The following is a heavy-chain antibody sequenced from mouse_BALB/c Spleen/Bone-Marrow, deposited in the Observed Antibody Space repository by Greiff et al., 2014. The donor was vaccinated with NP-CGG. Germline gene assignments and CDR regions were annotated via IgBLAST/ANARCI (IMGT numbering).Heavy chain of an antibody. Sequence: EVQLQQSGPELVKPGASVKMSCKASGYTFTRYVIHWVRQKPGQGLDWIGYINPYNESSKYNEKFKGEATLTSDKSSHTAYMELSSLTSDASAVYYCARERDYGDDFDYWGQGTTLTVSS. D-gene: IGHD1-1*01. J-gene: IGHJ2*01. CDR2: INPYNESS. CDR1: GYTFTRYV. V-gene: IGHV1-14*01. CDR3: ARERDYGDDFDY.